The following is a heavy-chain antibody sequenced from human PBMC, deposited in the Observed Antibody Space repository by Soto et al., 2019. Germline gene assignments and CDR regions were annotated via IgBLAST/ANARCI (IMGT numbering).Heavy chain of an antibody. J-gene: IGHJ5*02. V-gene: IGHV3-23*01. Sequence: QPGGSLRLSCAASGFTFSSYAMSWVRQAPGKGLEWVSAISGSGGSTYYADSVKGRFTISRDNSKNTLYLQMNSLRAEDTAVYYCAKKEGYDFLGIVGWFDPWGQGTLVTVSS. CDR1: GFTFSSYA. D-gene: IGHD5-12*01. CDR3: AKKEGYDFLGIVGWFDP. CDR2: ISGSGGST.